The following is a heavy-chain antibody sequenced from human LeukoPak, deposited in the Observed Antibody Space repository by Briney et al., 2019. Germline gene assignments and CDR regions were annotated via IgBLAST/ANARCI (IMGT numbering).Heavy chain of an antibody. CDR1: GYTFTGYY. D-gene: IGHD6-19*01. Sequence: ASVTVSCTPSGYTFTGYYMHWVRQAPGQGLEWMGWINPNSGGTNYAQKFQGRVTMTRDTSISTAYMELSRLRSDDTAVYYCARSRSSGYSSGWHSVDYWGQGTLVTVSS. V-gene: IGHV1-2*02. J-gene: IGHJ4*02. CDR3: ARSRSSGYSSGWHSVDY. CDR2: INPNSGGT.